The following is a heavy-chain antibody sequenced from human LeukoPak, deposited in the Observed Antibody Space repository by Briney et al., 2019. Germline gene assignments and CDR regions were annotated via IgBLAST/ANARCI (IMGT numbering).Heavy chain of an antibody. CDR1: GGSISSHY. V-gene: IGHV4-59*11. CDR2: IYYSGST. CDR3: ARAGYSYGTGYYFDY. J-gene: IGHJ4*02. Sequence: SETLSLTCTVSGGSISSHYWSWIRQPPGKGLEWIGYIYYSGSTNYSPSLKSRVTISLDTSKSQFSLRLSSVTAADAAVYYCARAGYSYGTGYYFDYWGQGALVTVSS. D-gene: IGHD5-18*01.